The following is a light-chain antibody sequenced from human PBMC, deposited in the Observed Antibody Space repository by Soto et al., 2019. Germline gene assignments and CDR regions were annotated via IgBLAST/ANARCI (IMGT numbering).Light chain of an antibody. CDR1: QDISNY. Sequence: DIQMTQSPSSLSASVGDRVTITCQASQDISNYLNWYQQKPGKAPKLLIYDASSLETGVPSRFSGSGSGSHFTFTISSLQPEDIATYYCQQYDSLPPDLLTFGGGTKVEIK. J-gene: IGKJ4*01. CDR3: QQYDSLPPDLLT. V-gene: IGKV1-33*01. CDR2: DAS.